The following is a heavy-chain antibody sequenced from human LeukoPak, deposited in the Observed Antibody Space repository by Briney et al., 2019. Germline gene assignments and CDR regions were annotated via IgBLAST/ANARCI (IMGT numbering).Heavy chain of an antibody. CDR1: GFTFSSYS. CDR3: ARATYYYYDSSGFNFDY. V-gene: IGHV3-21*01. D-gene: IGHD3-22*01. J-gene: IGHJ4*02. CDR2: ISSSSSYI. Sequence: GGSLRLSCAASGFTFSSYSMNWVRQAPGKGLEWVSSISSSSSYIYYADSVKSRFTISRDNAKNSLYLQMNSLRAEDTAVYYCARATYYYYDSSGFNFDYWGQGTLVTVSS.